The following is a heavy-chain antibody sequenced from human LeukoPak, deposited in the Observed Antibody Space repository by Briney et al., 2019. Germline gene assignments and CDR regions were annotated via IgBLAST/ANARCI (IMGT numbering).Heavy chain of an antibody. J-gene: IGHJ4*02. D-gene: IGHD3-3*01. CDR2: ISSDGSIK. CDR1: KFTFSHYG. Sequence: GGSLRLSCKASKFTFSHYGMQWVRQAPGKGLEWVAVISSDGSIKVYADSVKGRFTLSRDNSINTVDLQMNSLRAEDTAVYYCVKEYHSRGFGAYFDYWGQGTLVTVSS. V-gene: IGHV3-30*18. CDR3: VKEYHSRGFGAYFDY.